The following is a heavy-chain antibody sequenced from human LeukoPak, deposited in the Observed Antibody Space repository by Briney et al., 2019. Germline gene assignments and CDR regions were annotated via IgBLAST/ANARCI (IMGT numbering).Heavy chain of an antibody. J-gene: IGHJ4*02. CDR3: TWYDSSGVDY. V-gene: IGHV3-73*01. CDR1: GFTFSGSA. CDR2: IRSKANSYAT. D-gene: IGHD3-22*01. Sequence: PGGSLRLSCAASGFTFSGSAMHWVRQASGKGLEWVGRIRSKANSYATAYAASVKGRFTISRDDSKNTAYLQMNSLKTEDTAVYYCTWYDSSGVDYWGQGTLVTVSS.